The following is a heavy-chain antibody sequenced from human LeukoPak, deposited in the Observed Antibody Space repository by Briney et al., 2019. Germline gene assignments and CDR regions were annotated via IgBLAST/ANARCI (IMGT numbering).Heavy chain of an antibody. J-gene: IGHJ4*02. CDR3: ARAKSLFDS. Sequence: GGPLRLSCAASGFTFGSYWMSWVRQAPGKGLEWVANIKQDGSEKYYVDSVKGRFTISRGNAKNSLYLQMNSLRAEDTAVYYCARAKSLFDSWGQGTLVTVSS. CDR1: GFTFGSYW. V-gene: IGHV3-7*03. D-gene: IGHD3-10*01. CDR2: IKQDGSEK.